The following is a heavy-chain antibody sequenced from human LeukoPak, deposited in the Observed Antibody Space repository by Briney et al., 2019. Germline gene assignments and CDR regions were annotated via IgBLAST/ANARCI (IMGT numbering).Heavy chain of an antibody. J-gene: IGHJ4*02. Sequence: YPSETLSLTCTVSGASISSYYWTWIRQPAGKGLEWIGRIYTSGSTNYNPSLKSRVTMSVDTSKNQFSLKPSSVTAADTAVYYCARLSADSSSSRGFDYRGQGTLVTVSS. D-gene: IGHD2-2*01. CDR3: ARLSADSSSSRGFDY. CDR1: GASISSYY. CDR2: IYTSGST. V-gene: IGHV4-4*07.